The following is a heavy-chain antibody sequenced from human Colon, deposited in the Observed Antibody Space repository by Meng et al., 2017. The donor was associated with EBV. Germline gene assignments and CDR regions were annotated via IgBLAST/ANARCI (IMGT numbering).Heavy chain of an antibody. Sequence: QGHLQRWGAGLFNAPETLPPTLSVSGGSLSGYYGSWIRHPPGKGLEWIGEINHSGNTNYNPSLKSRVTISIDTSKNQFSLKLSSVTDADTAVYFCARGEPVPGHFLKSWGQGTLVTVSS. D-gene: IGHD6-19*01. CDR1: GGSLSGYY. CDR2: INHSGNT. CDR3: ARGEPVPGHFLKS. J-gene: IGHJ5*02. V-gene: IGHV4-34*01.